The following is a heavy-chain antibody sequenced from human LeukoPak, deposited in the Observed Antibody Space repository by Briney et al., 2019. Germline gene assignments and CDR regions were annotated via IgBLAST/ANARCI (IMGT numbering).Heavy chain of an antibody. J-gene: IGHJ4*02. V-gene: IGHV3-23*01. CDR1: GFTFSSYG. D-gene: IGHD3-9*01. CDR2: ISGSGSRT. Sequence: GGTLRLSCAASGFTFSSYGMSWVRQAPGKGLEWVSAISGSGSRTNYADSVKGRFTISRDNSKNTLYLQMNSLRAEDTAVYYCARTRYFGDIYYFDYWGQGTLVTVSS. CDR3: ARTRYFGDIYYFDY.